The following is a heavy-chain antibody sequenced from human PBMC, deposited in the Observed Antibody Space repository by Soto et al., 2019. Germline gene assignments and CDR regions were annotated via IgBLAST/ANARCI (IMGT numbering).Heavy chain of an antibody. J-gene: IGHJ4*02. CDR3: AKDMTVLVVIWRTVTTSDY. CDR1: GFTFSSYG. V-gene: IGHV3-30*18. D-gene: IGHD4-17*01. Sequence: QVQLVESGGGVVQPGRSLRLSCAASGFTFSSYGMHWVRQAPGKGLEWVAVISYDGSNKYYADSVKGRFTISRDNSKNTLYLQMTSLRAEDKAVYYCAKDMTVLVVIWRTVTTSDYWGQGPLVTVSS. CDR2: ISYDGSNK.